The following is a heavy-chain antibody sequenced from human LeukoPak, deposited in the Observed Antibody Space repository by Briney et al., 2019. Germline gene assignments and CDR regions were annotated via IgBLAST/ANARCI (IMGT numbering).Heavy chain of an antibody. J-gene: IGHJ4*02. CDR2: INSDGSST. D-gene: IGHD3-22*01. Sequence: GGSLRLSCAASRFTFSSYWMHWVRQAPGKGLVWVSRINSDGSSTSYADSVKGRFTISRDNAKNTLYLQMNSLRAEDTAVYYCARVNLGYYDSSGLLTDYWGQGTLVTVSS. CDR1: RFTFSSYW. CDR3: ARVNLGYYDSSGLLTDY. V-gene: IGHV3-74*01.